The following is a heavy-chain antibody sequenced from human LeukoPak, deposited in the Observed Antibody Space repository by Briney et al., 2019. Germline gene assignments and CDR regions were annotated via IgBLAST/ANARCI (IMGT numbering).Heavy chain of an antibody. CDR3: ARARGSGSYYGHDYYYYYYMDV. J-gene: IGHJ6*03. D-gene: IGHD3-10*01. CDR1: GYTFTSYG. CDR2: INPSGGST. Sequence: GASVKVSCKASGYTFTSYGISWVRQAPGQGLEWMGIINPSGGSTTYAQKFQGRVIMTGDTSTSTVYMELRSLRSEDTAVYYCARARGSGSYYGHDYYYYYYMDVWGQGTTVTVSS. V-gene: IGHV1-46*01.